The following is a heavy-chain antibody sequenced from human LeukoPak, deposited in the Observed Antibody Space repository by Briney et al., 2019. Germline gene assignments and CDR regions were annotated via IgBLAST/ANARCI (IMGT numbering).Heavy chain of an antibody. CDR3: ARPPSRGYSSSFEY. V-gene: IGHV5-51*01. J-gene: IGHJ4*02. D-gene: IGHD2-2*03. CDR1: GYSFATYW. CDR2: IYPDGSNI. Sequence: GESLKISCKGSGYSFATYWIAWVRQMPRKGLEWMGIIYPDGSNIRYSPSFQGQVTISADKSISTAYLQWSSLKASDTAIYYCARPPSRGYSSSFEYWDQGTLVTVSS.